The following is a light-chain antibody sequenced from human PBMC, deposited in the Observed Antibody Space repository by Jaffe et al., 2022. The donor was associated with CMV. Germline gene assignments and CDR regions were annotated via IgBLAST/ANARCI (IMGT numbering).Light chain of an antibody. J-gene: IGKJ4*01. Sequence: DIQMTQSPSSLSASVGDRVTITCRASQSITNYLSWFQHKPGKAPNLLIYAASSLQSGVPSRFSGSGSGTDFTLTISSLQPEDFATYYCQQSYSTPLTFGGGTKVEIK. V-gene: IGKV1-39*01. CDR2: AAS. CDR1: QSITNY. CDR3: QQSYSTPLT.